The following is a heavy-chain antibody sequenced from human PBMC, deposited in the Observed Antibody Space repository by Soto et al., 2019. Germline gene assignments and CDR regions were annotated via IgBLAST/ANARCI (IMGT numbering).Heavy chain of an antibody. D-gene: IGHD3-3*01. CDR1: GGSIGSYY. J-gene: IGHJ4*02. CDR2: IYCSGST. V-gene: IGHV4-59*08. Sequence: QVQLQESGPGLVKPSETLSLTCSVSGGSIGSYYWSWIRQPPGKGLEWIGYIYCSGSTNYNPSLKSTVTISVDTAKNQFSLKLSSVTAADTAVYYCARGGWRQIDYWGQGTLVTVSS. CDR3: ARGGWRQIDY.